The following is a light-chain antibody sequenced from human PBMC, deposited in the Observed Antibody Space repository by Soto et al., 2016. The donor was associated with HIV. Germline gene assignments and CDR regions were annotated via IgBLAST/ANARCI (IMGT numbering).Light chain of an antibody. CDR2: KAS. CDR1: QSISSW. V-gene: IGKV1-5*03. J-gene: IGKJ4*01. CDR3: QQYNSYSPPLT. Sequence: DIQMTQSPSTLSASVGDRVTITCRASQSISSWLAWYQQKPGKAPKLLIYKASSLESGVPSRFSGSGSGTEFTLTISSLQPDDFATYYCQQYNSYSPPLTFGGGTKVESK.